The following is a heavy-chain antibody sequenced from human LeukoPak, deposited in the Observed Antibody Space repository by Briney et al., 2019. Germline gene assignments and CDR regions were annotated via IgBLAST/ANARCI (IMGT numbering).Heavy chain of an antibody. J-gene: IGHJ4*02. Sequence: PGRSLRLSCAASGFTFDDYAMHWVRQAPGKGLEWVSGISWNSGSIGYADSVKGRFTISRDNAKNSLYLQMNSLRAEDTALYYCAKAVDSSGYYYTTHWGQGTLVTASS. CDR3: AKAVDSSGYYYTTH. CDR1: GFTFDDYA. CDR2: ISWNSGSI. D-gene: IGHD3-22*01. V-gene: IGHV3-9*01.